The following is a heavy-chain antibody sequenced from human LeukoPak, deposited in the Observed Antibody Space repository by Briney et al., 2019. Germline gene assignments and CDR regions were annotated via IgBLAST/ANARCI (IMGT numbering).Heavy chain of an antibody. CDR2: MNPNSGNT. D-gene: IGHD2-2*01. V-gene: IGHV1-8*01. J-gene: IGHJ4*02. CDR1: GYTFTSYD. Sequence: ASVKVSCKASGYTFTSYDINWVRQATGQGLEWMGWMNPNSGNTGYAQKFQGRVTMTRNTSISTAYMELSSLRSEDTAVYYCARGGGIVVVPAAMSGGYYFDYWGQGTLVTVSS. CDR3: ARGGGIVVVPAAMSGGYYFDY.